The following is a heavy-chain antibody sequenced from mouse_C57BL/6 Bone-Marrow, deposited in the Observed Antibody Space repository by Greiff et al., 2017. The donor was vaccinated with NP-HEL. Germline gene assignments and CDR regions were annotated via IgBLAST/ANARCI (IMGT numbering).Heavy chain of an antibody. J-gene: IGHJ2*01. CDR2: IDPEDGDT. V-gene: IGHV14-1*01. Sequence: DVHLVESGAELVRPGASVKLSCTASGFNIKDYYMHWVKQRPEQGLEWIGRIDPEDGDTEYAPKFQGKATMTADTSSNTAYLQLSSLTSEDTAVYYCTTTLYDYSYYFDYWGQGTTLTVSS. CDR3: TTTLYDYSYYFDY. CDR1: GFNIKDYY. D-gene: IGHD2-4*01.